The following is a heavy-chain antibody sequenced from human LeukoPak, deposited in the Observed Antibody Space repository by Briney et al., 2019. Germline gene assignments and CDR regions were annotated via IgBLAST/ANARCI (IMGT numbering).Heavy chain of an antibody. CDR3: ARVANQRDYVWGSYRYPYFDY. D-gene: IGHD3-16*02. CDR1: GGSISSGDYY. V-gene: IGHV4-30-4*01. J-gene: IGHJ4*02. Sequence: PSETLSLTCTVSGGSISSGDYYWSWIRQPPGKGLEWIGYIYYSGSTYYNPSLKSRVTISVDTSKNQFSLKLSSVTAADTAVYYCARVANQRDYVWGSYRYPYFDYWGQGTLVTVSS. CDR2: IYYSGST.